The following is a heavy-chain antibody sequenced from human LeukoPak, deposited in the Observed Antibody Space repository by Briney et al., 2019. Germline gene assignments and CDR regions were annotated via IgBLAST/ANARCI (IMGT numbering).Heavy chain of an antibody. V-gene: IGHV4-4*02. CDR2: IFHSGST. CDR3: ARDASLQTGAFDV. CDR1: GGPISRSDW. J-gene: IGHJ3*01. Sequence: SETLSLTCAASGGPISRSDWWSWVRQSPGKGLEWIGEIFHSGSTKYNPSLKSRVTISVDKSKNQFSLNLTSVTAADTAMYYCARDASLQTGAFDVWGQGTMVTVSS. D-gene: IGHD5-24*01.